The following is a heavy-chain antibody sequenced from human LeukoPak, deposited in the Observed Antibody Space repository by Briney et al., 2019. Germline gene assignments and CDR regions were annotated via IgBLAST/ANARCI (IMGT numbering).Heavy chain of an antibody. Sequence: GASVKVSCKASGYTFTSYYMHWVRQAPGQGLEWMGLIDPSGGSTSYAQKFQGRVTMTRDTSTSTVYMELSSLRSEDTAVYYCAREDYGDYDFDYWGQGTLVTVSS. D-gene: IGHD4-17*01. CDR3: AREDYGDYDFDY. CDR2: IDPSGGST. V-gene: IGHV1-46*01. CDR1: GYTFTSYY. J-gene: IGHJ4*02.